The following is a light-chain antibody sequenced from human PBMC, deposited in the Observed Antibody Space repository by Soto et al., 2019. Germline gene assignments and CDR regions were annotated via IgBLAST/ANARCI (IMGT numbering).Light chain of an antibody. CDR1: QSVNDNH. V-gene: IGKV3-20*01. CDR3: RLCGGSPPGGT. Sequence: EVVLTQSPGTLSLSPGARATLSCRASQSVNDNHLAWYQQKGGQAPRLLIYGASTRATGVPERFSGSGFGTPYGLVINRLEPEGFALYYCRLCGGSPPGGTFGPGTTVEI. CDR2: GAS. J-gene: IGKJ3*01.